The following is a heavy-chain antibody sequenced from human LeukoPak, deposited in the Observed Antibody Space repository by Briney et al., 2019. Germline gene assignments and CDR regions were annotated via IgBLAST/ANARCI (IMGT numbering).Heavy chain of an antibody. CDR1: GGSISSGGYY. D-gene: IGHD7-27*01. CDR2: IYHSGST. V-gene: IGHV4-30-2*01. J-gene: IGHJ4*02. Sequence: SETLSLTCTVSGGSISSGGYYWSWIRQPPGKGLEWIGYIYHSGSTYYNPSLKSRVTISVDRSKNQFSLKLSSVTVADTAVYYCARETWGSSTYFDYWGQGTLVTVSS. CDR3: ARETWGSSTYFDY.